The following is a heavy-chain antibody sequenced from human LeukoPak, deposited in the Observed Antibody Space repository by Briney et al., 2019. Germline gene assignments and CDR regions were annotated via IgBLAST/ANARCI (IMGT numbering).Heavy chain of an antibody. CDR2: INPNSGGT. V-gene: IGHV1-2*02. Sequence: ASVKVSCKTSGYTFTGYYLHWVRQAPGQGLEWMGWINPNSGGTNYQQRFQGRATVTRDTSINTVYMELNSLRSDDTAVYYCATGGGSSGCPEYWGQGSLITVSS. D-gene: IGHD6-19*01. J-gene: IGHJ4*02. CDR1: GYTFTGYY. CDR3: ATGGGSSGCPEY.